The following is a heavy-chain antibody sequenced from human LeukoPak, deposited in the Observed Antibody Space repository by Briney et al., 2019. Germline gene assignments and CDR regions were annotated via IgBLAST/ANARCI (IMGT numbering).Heavy chain of an antibody. V-gene: IGHV1-46*01. CDR2: ISPSGGST. CDR1: GYTFTSYC. D-gene: IGHD3-22*01. CDR3: AREGSSGYSFDY. J-gene: IGHJ4*02. Sequence: GASVKVSCKASGYTFTSYCMHWVRQAPGQGLEWMGIISPSGGSTSYAQKFQGRVTMTRDTSTSTVYMELSSLRSEDTAVYYCAREGSSGYSFDYWGQGTLVTVSS.